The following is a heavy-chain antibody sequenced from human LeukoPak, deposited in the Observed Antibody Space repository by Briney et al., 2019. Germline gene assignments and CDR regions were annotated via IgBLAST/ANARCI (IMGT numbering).Heavy chain of an antibody. CDR2: ISGSGGST. D-gene: IGHD3-10*01. J-gene: IGHJ4*02. V-gene: IGHV3-23*01. Sequence: GGSLRLSCAASGFTFSSYAMSWVRQAPGEGLEWVSAISGSGGSTYYADSVKGRFTISRDNSKNTLYLQMNSLRAEDTAVYYCAGYYGSGSYYNPFGYFDYWGQGTLVTVSS. CDR3: AGYYGSGSYYNPFGYFDY. CDR1: GFTFSSYA.